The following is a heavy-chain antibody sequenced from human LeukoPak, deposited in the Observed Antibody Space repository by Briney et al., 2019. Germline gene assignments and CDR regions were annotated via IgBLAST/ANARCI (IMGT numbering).Heavy chain of an antibody. CDR1: GFTVSSNY. Sequence: GGSLRLSCAASGFTVSSNYMSWVRQAPGKGLEWVSVIYSGGSTYYADSVKGGFTISRDNSKNTLYLQMNSLRAEDTAVYYCARDLHLGTAMVSRNYYGMDVWGQGTTVTVSS. D-gene: IGHD5-18*01. CDR2: IYSGGST. V-gene: IGHV3-53*01. CDR3: ARDLHLGTAMVSRNYYGMDV. J-gene: IGHJ6*02.